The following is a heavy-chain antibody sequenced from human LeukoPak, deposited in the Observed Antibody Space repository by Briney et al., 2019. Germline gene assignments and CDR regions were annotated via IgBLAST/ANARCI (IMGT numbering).Heavy chain of an antibody. V-gene: IGHV3-23*01. CDR3: AKLIAAAGNRRDY. CDR1: GFTFSSYA. D-gene: IGHD6-13*01. CDR2: ISGSGGST. Sequence: GGSLRLSCAASGFTFSSYAMSWVRQAPGKGLEWVSAISGSGGSTYYADSVKGRFTISRDNSKNTLYLQMNSLRAEGTAVYYCAKLIAAAGNRRDYWGQGTLVTVSS. J-gene: IGHJ4*02.